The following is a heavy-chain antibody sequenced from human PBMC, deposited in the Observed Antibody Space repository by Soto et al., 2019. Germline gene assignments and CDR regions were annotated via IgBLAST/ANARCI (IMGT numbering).Heavy chain of an antibody. J-gene: IGHJ6*02. Sequence: ASVKVSCKASGFTFTSFYMHWVRQAPGQGPEWMGIMHPYGGSTGYAQKFQGRVTLTRDTSTRTDYMELSSLRSDDTVVYYCAILYYYDSGDYYSNYQYYGMDVWGQGTTVTVSS. CDR1: GFTFTSFY. CDR2: MHPYGGST. V-gene: IGHV1-46*01. D-gene: IGHD3-22*01. CDR3: AILYYYDSGDYYSNYQYYGMDV.